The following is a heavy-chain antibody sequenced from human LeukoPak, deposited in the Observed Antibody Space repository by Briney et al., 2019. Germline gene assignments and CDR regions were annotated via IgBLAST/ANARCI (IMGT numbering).Heavy chain of an antibody. D-gene: IGHD3-9*01. J-gene: IGHJ3*02. Sequence: GGSLRLSCAASGFTFSTYWMSWVRQAPGTGLEWVASIKQDGSEKSYVDSVKGRFTISRDNAKNSLYLQMNSLRAEDTAVYYCAKGLLRYPTAYYLAFDIWGQGTMVTVSS. CDR1: GFTFSTYW. CDR2: IKQDGSEK. CDR3: AKGLLRYPTAYYLAFDI. V-gene: IGHV3-7*01.